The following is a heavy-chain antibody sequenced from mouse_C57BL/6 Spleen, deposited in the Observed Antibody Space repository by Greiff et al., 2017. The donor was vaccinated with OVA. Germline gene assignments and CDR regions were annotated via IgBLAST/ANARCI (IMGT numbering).Heavy chain of an antibody. Sequence: VQLKQPGAELVRPGSSVKLSCKASGYTFTSYWMDWVKQRPGQGLEWIGNIYPSDSETHYNQKFKDKATLTVDKSSSTAYMQLSSLTSEDSAVYYCARNRDNGFAYWGQGTLVTVSA. V-gene: IGHV1-61*01. CDR3: ARNRDNGFAY. D-gene: IGHD3-3*01. J-gene: IGHJ3*01. CDR2: IYPSDSET. CDR1: GYTFTSYW.